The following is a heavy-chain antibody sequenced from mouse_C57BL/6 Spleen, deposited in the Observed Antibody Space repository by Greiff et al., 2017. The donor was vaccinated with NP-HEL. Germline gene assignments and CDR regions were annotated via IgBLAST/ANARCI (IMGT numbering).Heavy chain of an antibody. V-gene: IGHV5-17*03. D-gene: IGHD4-1*02. CDR1: GFTFSDYG. Sequence: DVKLVESGGGLVKPGGSLKLSCAASGFTFSDYGMHWVRQAPEKGLEWVGYISSGSSTIYYADTVKGRFTISRDNAKNTLYLQMTSLKSEDTAMYYCSRSTFYYYSMDYWGQGTSVTVSS. CDR2: ISSGSSTI. J-gene: IGHJ4*01. CDR3: SRSTFYYYSMDY.